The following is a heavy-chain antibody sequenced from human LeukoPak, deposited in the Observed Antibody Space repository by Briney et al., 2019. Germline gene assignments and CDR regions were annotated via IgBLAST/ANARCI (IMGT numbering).Heavy chain of an antibody. J-gene: IGHJ3*02. CDR2: IYYSGST. V-gene: IGHV4-59*08. CDR1: GGSISSYY. Sequence: PSETLSLTCTVSGGSISSYYWSWIRQPPGKGLEWIGYIYYSGSTNYNPSLKSRVTISVDTSKNQFSLKLSSVTAADTAVYYCAIQPYSSSWYLFPDAFDIWGQGTMVTVSS. CDR3: AIQPYSSSWYLFPDAFDI. D-gene: IGHD6-13*01.